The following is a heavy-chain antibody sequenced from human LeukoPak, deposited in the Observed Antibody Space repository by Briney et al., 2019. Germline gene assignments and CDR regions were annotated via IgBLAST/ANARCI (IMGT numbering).Heavy chain of an antibody. CDR3: ARDPYSTGYYDY. J-gene: IGHJ4*02. Sequence: PGGSLRLSCAASGFTFSIYWMSWVRQAPGKGLEWVANIKQDGSEKYYVDSVKGRFTISRDNAKNSLYLQMNSLRAEDTAVYYCARDPYSTGYYDYWGQGTLVSVSS. CDR2: IKQDGSEK. CDR1: GFTFSIYW. D-gene: IGHD6-19*01. V-gene: IGHV3-7*01.